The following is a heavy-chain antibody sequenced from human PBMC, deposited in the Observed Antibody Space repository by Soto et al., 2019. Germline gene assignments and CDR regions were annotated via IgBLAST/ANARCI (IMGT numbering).Heavy chain of an antibody. Sequence: GGSLRLSCAASGFTFSSYGMHWVRQAPGKGLEWVAVISYDGSNKYYADSVKGRFTISRDNSKNTLYLQMNSLRAEDTAVYYCAKVLGSSSSWDYYYYYGMDVWGQGTTVTVSS. CDR1: GFTFSSYG. D-gene: IGHD6-6*01. CDR3: AKVLGSSSSWDYYYYYGMDV. J-gene: IGHJ6*02. CDR2: ISYDGSNK. V-gene: IGHV3-30*18.